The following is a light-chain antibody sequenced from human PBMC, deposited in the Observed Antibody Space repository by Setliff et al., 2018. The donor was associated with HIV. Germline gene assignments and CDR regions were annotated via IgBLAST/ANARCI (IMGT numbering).Light chain of an antibody. CDR1: SSDVGSYNL. V-gene: IGLV2-23*02. CDR2: EVS. J-gene: IGLJ2*01. Sequence: QSVLTPPASVSGSPGQSITISCTGPSSDVGSYNLVSWYQQHPGRAPKLMIYEVSKRPSGVSNRFSGSKSGNTASLTISGLQADDETDYYCGSYAGSAEVRFGGGTKVTVL. CDR3: GSYAGSAEVR.